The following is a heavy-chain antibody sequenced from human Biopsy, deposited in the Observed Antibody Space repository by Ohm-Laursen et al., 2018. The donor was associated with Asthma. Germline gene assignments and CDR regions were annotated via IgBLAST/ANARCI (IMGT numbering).Heavy chain of an antibody. CDR3: ARGYSGYDRIQYYYNGMDV. J-gene: IGHJ6*02. Sequence: TLSLTCAVSGGSISSYYWSWIRQPPGKGLEWIGYIYYSGSTNYNPSLKSRVTISVDTSKNQFSLKLSSVTAADTAVYFCARGYSGYDRIQYYYNGMDVWGQGTTVTVS. V-gene: IGHV4-59*01. CDR1: GGSISSYY. D-gene: IGHD5-12*01. CDR2: IYYSGST.